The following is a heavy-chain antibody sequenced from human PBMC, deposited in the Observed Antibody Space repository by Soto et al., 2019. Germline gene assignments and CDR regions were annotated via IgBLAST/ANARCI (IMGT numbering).Heavy chain of an antibody. J-gene: IGHJ4*02. CDR3: ARQRTSVVTQAYFDV. V-gene: IGHV4-59*08. D-gene: IGHD2-21*02. CDR2: IYYSGST. CDR1: GGSFSSYY. Sequence: SETLSLTCTVSGGSFSSYYWSWIRQPPGKGLEWIGYIYYSGSTNYNPSLKSRVSMSIDTSKDQFSLKLKSVTAADTALYFCARQRTSVVTQAYFDVWGPGSLVTVSS.